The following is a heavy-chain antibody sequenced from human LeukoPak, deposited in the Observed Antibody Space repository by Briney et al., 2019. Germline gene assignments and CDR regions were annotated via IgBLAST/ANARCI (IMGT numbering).Heavy chain of an antibody. CDR2: INPSGGST. D-gene: IGHD6-13*01. J-gene: IGHJ6*02. CDR3: ARDDAAAGRSSLYYYYGMDV. V-gene: IGHV1-46*01. CDR1: GYTFTSYY. Sequence: ASVKVSCKASGYTFTSYYMHWVRPAPGQGLEWMGIINPSGGSTSYAQKFQGRVTMTRDTSTSTVCMELSSLRSEDTAVYYCARDDAAAGRSSLYYYYGMDVWGQGTTVTVSS.